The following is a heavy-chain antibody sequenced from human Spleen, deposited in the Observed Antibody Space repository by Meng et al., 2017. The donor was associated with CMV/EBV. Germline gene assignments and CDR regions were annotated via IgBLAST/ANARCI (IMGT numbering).Heavy chain of an antibody. CDR1: GGSISSGGYY. V-gene: IGHV4-31*03. CDR3: ARDLERYYYGMDV. J-gene: IGHJ6*02. Sequence: LRLSCTVSGGSISSGGYYWSWIRQHPGKGLEWIGYIYYSGSTYYNPSLKSRVTISVDTSKNQFYLKLSSVTAADTAVYYCARDLERYYYGMDVWGQGTTVTVSS. CDR2: IYYSGST.